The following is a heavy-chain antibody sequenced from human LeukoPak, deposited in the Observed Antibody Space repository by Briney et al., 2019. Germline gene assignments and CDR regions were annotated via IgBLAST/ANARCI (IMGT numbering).Heavy chain of an antibody. D-gene: IGHD3-22*01. J-gene: IGHJ4*02. V-gene: IGHV4-38-2*02. CDR1: GYSISSGYY. CDR3: ARVQRIGFNFDY. CDR2: IYHSGST. Sequence: SETLSLTCTVSGYSISSGYYWGWIRQPPGKGLEWIGSIYHSGSTYYNPSPKSRVTISVDTSKNQFSLKLSSVTAADTAVYYCARVQRIGFNFDYWGQGTLVTVSS.